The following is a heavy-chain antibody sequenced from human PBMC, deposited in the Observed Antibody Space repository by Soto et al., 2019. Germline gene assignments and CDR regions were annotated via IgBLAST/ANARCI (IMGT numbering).Heavy chain of an antibody. J-gene: IGHJ6*03. CDR3: AKSFVAIRHLYQHIDV. Sequence: DVQLVESGGGLVQPGGSLRLSCAASGFTFEDYAMHWVRQTPGKGLEWVSGITWNGVAIGYAASVQGRFTISRDNAQNSLFLQMNSLRPEDTALYYCAKSFVAIRHLYQHIDVWGKGTTVTVSS. CDR2: ITWNGVAI. V-gene: IGHV3-9*01. D-gene: IGHD2-2*01. CDR1: GFTFEDYA.